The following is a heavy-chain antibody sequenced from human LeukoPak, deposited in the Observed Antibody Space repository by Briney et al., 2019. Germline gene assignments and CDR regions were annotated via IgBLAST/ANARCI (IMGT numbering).Heavy chain of an antibody. CDR1: GYTFTGYY. CDR3: ARDPYSGSYNDY. V-gene: IGHV1-2*02. J-gene: IGHJ4*02. Sequence: ASVRLSCKASGYTFTGYYMHWVRQAPGQGLEWMGWINPNSGGTNYAQKFQGRVTMTRDKSISTAYMELSRLRSDDTAVYYCARDPYSGSYNDYWGQGTLVNVPS. D-gene: IGHD1-26*01. CDR2: INPNSGGT.